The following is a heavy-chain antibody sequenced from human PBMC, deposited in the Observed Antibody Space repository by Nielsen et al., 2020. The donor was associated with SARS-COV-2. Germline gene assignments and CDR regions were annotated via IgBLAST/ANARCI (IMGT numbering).Heavy chain of an antibody. V-gene: IGHV3-21*06. CDR1: GFIFSSYS. D-gene: IGHD2-15*01. J-gene: IGHJ3*02. Sequence: GGSLRLSCAASGFIFSSYSMNWVRQAPGKGLEWVSSISSSRTYKQYRDSVKGRFTISRDNAKNSLYLQMSSLRAEDTAVYYCARDTRAFDIWGLGTMVAVSS. CDR3: ARDTRAFDI. CDR2: ISSSRTYK.